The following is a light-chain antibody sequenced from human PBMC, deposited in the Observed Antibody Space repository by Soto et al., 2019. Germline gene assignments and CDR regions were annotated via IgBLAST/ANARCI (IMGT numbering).Light chain of an antibody. V-gene: IGKV3-15*01. CDR3: QRYDNWPMYA. Sequence: EIVMTQSPATLSVSPGERASLSCRASQSVSSNLAWYQHKPGQAPRLLIYGASIRATGVPARFSGSGSGTEFTLTISSLQSEDFAIYYCQRYDNWPMYAFGQGTKLEIK. CDR2: GAS. J-gene: IGKJ2*01. CDR1: QSVSSN.